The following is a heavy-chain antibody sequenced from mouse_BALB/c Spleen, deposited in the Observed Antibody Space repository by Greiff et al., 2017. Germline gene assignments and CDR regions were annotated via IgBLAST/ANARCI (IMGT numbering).Heavy chain of an antibody. Sequence: EVQVVESGGGLVQPGGSLRLSCATSGFTFSDFYMEWVRQPPGKRLEWIAASRNKANDYTTAYSASVKGRFIVSRDTPQSILYLQMNALRAEDTAIYYCARDAPHLSWLAYWGQGTLVTVSA. CDR3: ARDAPHLSWLAY. J-gene: IGHJ3*01. CDR1: GFTFSDFY. CDR2: SRNKANDYTT. V-gene: IGHV7-1*02.